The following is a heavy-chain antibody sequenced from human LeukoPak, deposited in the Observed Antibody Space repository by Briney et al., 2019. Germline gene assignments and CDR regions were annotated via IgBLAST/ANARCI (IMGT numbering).Heavy chain of an antibody. CDR3: ARDLELVEGYLQH. D-gene: IGHD6-6*01. V-gene: IGHV3-21*01. CDR1: GFTFSSYS. CDR2: ISSSSSYI. J-gene: IGHJ1*01. Sequence: GGSLRLSCAASGFTFSSYSMNWVRQAPGKGLEWVSSISSSSSYIYYADSVKGRITISRDNAKNSLYLQMNSLRAEDTAVYYCARDLELVEGYLQHWGQGTLVTVSS.